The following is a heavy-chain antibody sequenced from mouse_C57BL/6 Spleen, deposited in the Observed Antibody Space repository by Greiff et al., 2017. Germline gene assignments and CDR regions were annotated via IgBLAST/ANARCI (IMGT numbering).Heavy chain of an antibody. CDR2: IDPEDGDT. J-gene: IGHJ1*03. Sequence: EVKVAASGAELVRPGASVKLSCTASGFNIKDYYMHWVKQRPEQGLEWIGRIDPEDGDTEYAPKFQGKATMTADTSSNTAYLQLSSLTSEDTAVYYCTTCGNYPNWYFDVWGTGTTVTVSS. CDR3: TTCGNYPNWYFDV. CDR1: GFNIKDYY. D-gene: IGHD2-1*01. V-gene: IGHV14-1*01.